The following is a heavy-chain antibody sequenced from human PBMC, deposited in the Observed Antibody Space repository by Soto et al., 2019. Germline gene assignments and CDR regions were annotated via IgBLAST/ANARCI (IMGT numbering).Heavy chain of an antibody. CDR1: GGTFSSYA. D-gene: IGHD6-19*01. Sequence: GASLKVSCKASGGTFSSYAISWVRQAPGQGLEWMGGIIPIFGTANYAQKFQGRVTITADKSTSTAYMELSSLRSEDTAVYYCARLYSSGWRPSKYYFDYWGQGTLVTVSS. CDR2: IIPIFGTA. J-gene: IGHJ4*02. CDR3: ARLYSSGWRPSKYYFDY. V-gene: IGHV1-69*06.